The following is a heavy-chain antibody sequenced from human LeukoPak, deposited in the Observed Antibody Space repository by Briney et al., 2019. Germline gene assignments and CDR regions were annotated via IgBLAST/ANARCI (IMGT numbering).Heavy chain of an antibody. CDR1: GGSISSSIYY. D-gene: IGHD2-15*01. CDR3: ARQWYCSGGSCYSGWYFDL. Sequence: SETLSLTCTVSGGSISSSIYYWGWIRQPPGEGLDRIGSIYYSGSSYDNPSVRSRVTISVDTSKNQFSLEMNSVTAADTAVYYCARQWYCSGGSCYSGWYFDLWGRGTLVTVSS. J-gene: IGHJ2*01. CDR2: IYYSGSS. V-gene: IGHV4-39*01.